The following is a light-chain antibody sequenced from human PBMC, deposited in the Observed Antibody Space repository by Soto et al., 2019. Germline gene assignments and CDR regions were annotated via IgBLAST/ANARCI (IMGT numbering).Light chain of an antibody. Sequence: EIVMTQSPATLSVSPGERATLSYRASQSVSSNLAWYQQKPGQAPRLLIYGASTRATGIPAKFSGSRSGTEFTLTISSLQSEDFAVYYCQQYNNWPITFGPGTKVDIK. V-gene: IGKV3-15*01. CDR2: GAS. J-gene: IGKJ3*01. CDR3: QQYNNWPIT. CDR1: QSVSSN.